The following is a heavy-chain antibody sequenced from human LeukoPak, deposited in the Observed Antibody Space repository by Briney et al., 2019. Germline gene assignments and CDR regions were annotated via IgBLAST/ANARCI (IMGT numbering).Heavy chain of an antibody. CDR1: GGSISSYY. J-gene: IGHJ4*02. CDR2: IYTSGST. CDR3: ARAYSSGQRVSGTFDY. D-gene: IGHD6-19*01. Sequence: SETLSLTCTVSGGSISSYYWSWIRQPAGKGLEWIGRIYTSGSTNYNPSLKSRVTMSVGTSKNQFSLKLSSVTPADTAVYYCARAYSSGQRVSGTFDYWGQGTLVTVSS. V-gene: IGHV4-4*07.